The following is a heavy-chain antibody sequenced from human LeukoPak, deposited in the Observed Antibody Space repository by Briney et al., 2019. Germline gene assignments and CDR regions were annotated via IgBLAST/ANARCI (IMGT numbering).Heavy chain of an antibody. CDR1: GGSIRSYY. V-gene: IGHV4-59*01. CDR3: ARDGSGSGYYAY. Sequence: PSETLSLTCTVSGGSIRSYYWSWIRQPPGKGLEWIGYIYYSGSTNYNPSLRSRVTISVDTSKNQFSLKLSSVTAADTAVYYCARDGSGSGYYAYWGQGTLVTVSS. CDR2: IYYSGST. D-gene: IGHD3-22*01. J-gene: IGHJ4*02.